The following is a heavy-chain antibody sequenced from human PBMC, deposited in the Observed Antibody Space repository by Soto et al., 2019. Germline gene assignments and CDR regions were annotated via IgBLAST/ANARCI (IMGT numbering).Heavy chain of an antibody. CDR2: ISSSSSTI. D-gene: IGHD2-15*01. V-gene: IGHV3-48*01. J-gene: IGHJ4*02. CDR3: ASTGYCSGGSCSHFDY. CDR1: GFTFSSYD. Sequence: GGSLRLSCAASGFTFSSYDMHWVRQAPGKGLEWVSYISSSSSTIYYADSVKGRFTISRDNAKNSLYLQMNSLRAEDTAVYYCASTGYCSGGSCSHFDYWGQGTLVTVSS.